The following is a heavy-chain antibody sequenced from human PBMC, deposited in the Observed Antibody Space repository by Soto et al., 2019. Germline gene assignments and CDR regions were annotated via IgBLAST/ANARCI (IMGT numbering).Heavy chain of an antibody. D-gene: IGHD6-13*01. V-gene: IGHV1-3*01. J-gene: IGHJ4*02. CDR1: GYTFTSYA. CDR3: ARDLEQLVRRRLGSLDY. Sequence: ASVKVSCKASGYTFTSYAMHWVRQAPGQRLEWMGWINAGNGNTKYSQKFQGRVTITRDTSESTAYMELSSLRSEDTAVYYCARDLEQLVRRRLGSLDYWGQGTLVTVSS. CDR2: INAGNGNT.